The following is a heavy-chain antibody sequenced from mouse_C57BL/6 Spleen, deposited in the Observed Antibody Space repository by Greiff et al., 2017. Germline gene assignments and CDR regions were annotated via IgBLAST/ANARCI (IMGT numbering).Heavy chain of an antibody. CDR3: TRRGLWYFDV. J-gene: IGHJ1*03. CDR2: ISSGSSTI. V-gene: IGHV5-17*01. D-gene: IGHD2-2*01. CDR1: GFTFSDYG. Sequence: EVHLVESGGGLVKPGGSLKLSCAASGFTFSDYGMHWVRQAPEKGLEWVAYISSGSSTIYYADTVKGRFTISRYNATNTLFLQMTSLESEDTAMYDCTRRGLWYFDVWGTGTTVTVSS.